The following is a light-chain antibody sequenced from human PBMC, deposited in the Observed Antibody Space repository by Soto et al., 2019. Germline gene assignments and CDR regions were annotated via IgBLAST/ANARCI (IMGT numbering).Light chain of an antibody. CDR3: SSYAGNNNYV. Sequence: QAVVTQPPSASGSPGQSVTISCTGTSSDVGGSNFVSWYQQHPGKAPKVVIYEVSKRPSGVPDRFSGSKSGNTASLTVSGLRAEDEADYYCSSYAGNNNYVFGTGTKVTVL. CDR1: SSDVGGSNF. J-gene: IGLJ1*01. V-gene: IGLV2-8*01. CDR2: EVS.